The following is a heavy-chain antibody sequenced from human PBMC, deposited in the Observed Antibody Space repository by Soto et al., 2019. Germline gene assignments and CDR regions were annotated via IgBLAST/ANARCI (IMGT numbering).Heavy chain of an antibody. CDR1: GDSISSYY. J-gene: IGHJ3*02. CDR2: IYYSGST. D-gene: IGHD4-17*01. Sequence: SATLSLTCTVSGDSISSYYWSWIRQPPGKGLEWIGYIYYSGSTNYNPSLKSRVTISVDTSKNQFSLKLSSVTAADTAVYYCARGAVTLDAFDIWGQGTMVT. CDR3: ARGAVTLDAFDI. V-gene: IGHV4-59*01.